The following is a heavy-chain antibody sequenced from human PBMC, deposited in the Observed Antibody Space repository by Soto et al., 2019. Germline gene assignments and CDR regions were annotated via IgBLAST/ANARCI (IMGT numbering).Heavy chain of an antibody. D-gene: IGHD5-12*01. CDR3: ARGGNRYSNVASGVGGFDY. V-gene: IGHV4-59*01. CDR2: VYHTGAT. CDR1: GASISSSY. Sequence: SETLSLTCTVSGASISSSYWSWIRQSPERGLEWITYVYHTGATNYNPSLKSRVTISLDTSKGQFSLNLTSLTTADTAVYFCARGGNRYSNVASGVGGFDYWGQGSLVTVSS. J-gene: IGHJ4*02.